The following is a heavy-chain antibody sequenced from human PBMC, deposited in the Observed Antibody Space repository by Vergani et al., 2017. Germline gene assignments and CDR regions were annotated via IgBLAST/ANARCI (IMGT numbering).Heavy chain of an antibody. V-gene: IGHV3-7*01. CDR3: ARVWGRGPYSPDY. Sequence: EVQLLESGGGLVQPGGSLRLSCAASGFTFSSYWMSWVRQAPGKGLEWVANIKQDGSEKYYVDSVKRRFTISRDNAKNSLYLQMTSLRAEDTAVYYCARVWGRGPYSPDYWGQATLVTVSS. CDR1: GFTFSSYW. J-gene: IGHJ4*02. CDR2: IKQDGSEK. D-gene: IGHD6-13*01.